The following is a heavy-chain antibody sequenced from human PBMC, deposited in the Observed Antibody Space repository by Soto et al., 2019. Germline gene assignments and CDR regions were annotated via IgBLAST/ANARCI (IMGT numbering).Heavy chain of an antibody. J-gene: IGHJ5*02. V-gene: IGHV3-21*01. Sequence: PGGSLRLSCAASGFTFSSYAMSWVRQAPGKGLEWVSSISSSSSYIYYADSVKGRFTISRDNAKNSLYLQMNSLRAEDTAVYYCASEAAAGSLSDWFAPWGQGTLVTVSS. CDR3: ASEAAAGSLSDWFAP. CDR2: ISSSSSYI. D-gene: IGHD6-13*01. CDR1: GFTFSSYA.